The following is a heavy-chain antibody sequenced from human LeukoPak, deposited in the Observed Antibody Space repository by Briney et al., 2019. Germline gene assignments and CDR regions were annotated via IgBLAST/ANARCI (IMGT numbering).Heavy chain of an antibody. CDR2: IYISGIT. J-gene: IGHJ4*02. Sequence: PSETLSLTCSVSADSITNYYWNWIRQPAGKGLECIGRIYISGITNYNPSLKSRVTMSVDTSKNHFSLKLSSVTAADTAVYYCARSSIGSGSNFDYWGQGTLVTVSS. CDR1: ADSITNYY. V-gene: IGHV4-4*07. D-gene: IGHD3-10*01. CDR3: ARSSIGSGSNFDY.